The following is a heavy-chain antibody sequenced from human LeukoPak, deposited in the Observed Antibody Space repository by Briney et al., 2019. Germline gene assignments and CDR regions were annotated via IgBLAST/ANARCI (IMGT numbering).Heavy chain of an antibody. J-gene: IGHJ5*02. D-gene: IGHD3-3*01. CDR1: GGSFSGYY. Sequence: PSETLSLTCAVYGGSFSGYYWSWIRQPPGKGLEWIGEINHSGSTNYNPSLKSRVTISVDTSKNQFSLKLSSVTAADTAVYYCARGGYDFWSGYYHWFDPWGQGTLVTVSS. CDR2: INHSGST. CDR3: ARGGYDFWSGYYHWFDP. V-gene: IGHV4-34*01.